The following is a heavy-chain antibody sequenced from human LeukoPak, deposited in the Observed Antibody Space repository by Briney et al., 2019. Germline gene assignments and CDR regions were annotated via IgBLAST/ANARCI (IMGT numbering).Heavy chain of an antibody. J-gene: IGHJ4*02. Sequence: TGGSLRLSSAASGFTFSSYAMSWVRQAPGKGLEWVSAISGSGGSTYYADSVKGRFTISRDNSKNTLYLQMNSLRAEDTAVYYCAKVISTMIVVVITHIDYWGQGTLVTVSS. CDR1: GFTFSSYA. CDR3: AKVISTMIVVVITHIDY. V-gene: IGHV3-23*01. D-gene: IGHD3-22*01. CDR2: ISGSGGST.